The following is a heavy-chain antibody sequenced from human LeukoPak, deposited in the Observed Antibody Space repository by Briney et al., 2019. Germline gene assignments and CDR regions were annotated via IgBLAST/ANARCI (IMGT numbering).Heavy chain of an antibody. CDR2: INRSGST. CDR3: ARGRRYFDWLLRGYYFDY. V-gene: IGHV4-34*01. CDR1: GGSFSGYY. J-gene: IGHJ4*02. Sequence: SETLSLTCAVYGGSFSGYYWSWIRQPPGKGLEWIGEINRSGSTNYNPSLKSRVTISVDTSKNQFSLKLRSVTAADTAVYYCARGRRYFDWLLRGYYFDYWGQGTLVTVSS. D-gene: IGHD3-9*01.